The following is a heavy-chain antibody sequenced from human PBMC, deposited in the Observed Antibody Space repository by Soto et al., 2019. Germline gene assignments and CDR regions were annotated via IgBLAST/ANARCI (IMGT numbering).Heavy chain of an antibody. V-gene: IGHV1-58*01. J-gene: IGHJ3*02. D-gene: IGHD3-3*01. CDR1: GFTFTRSA. Sequence: SVKVSCKASGFTFTRSAVQWVRQARGQRLEWIGWIVVGSGNTNYAQKFQERVTITRDMSTSTAYMELSSLRSEDTAVYYCAAAPSDFRAFDIWGQGTMVTVSS. CDR3: AAAPSDFRAFDI. CDR2: IVVGSGNT.